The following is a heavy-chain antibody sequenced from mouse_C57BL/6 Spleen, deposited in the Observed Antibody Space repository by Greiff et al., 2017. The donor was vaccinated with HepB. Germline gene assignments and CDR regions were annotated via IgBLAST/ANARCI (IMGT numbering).Heavy chain of an antibody. CDR1: GYAFTNYL. CDR3: ARKGIYGNFDY. D-gene: IGHD2-1*01. V-gene: IGHV1-54*01. CDR2: INPGSGGT. Sequence: VQLQQSGAELVRPGPSVKVSCKASGYAFTNYLIEWVKQRPGQGLEWIGVINPGSGGTNYNEKFKGKATLTADKSSSTAYMQLSSLTSEDSAVYFCARKGIYGNFDYWGQGTTLTVSS. J-gene: IGHJ2*01.